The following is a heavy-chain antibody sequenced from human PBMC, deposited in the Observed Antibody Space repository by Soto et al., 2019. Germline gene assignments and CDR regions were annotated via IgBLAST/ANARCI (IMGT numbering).Heavy chain of an antibody. Sequence: LGGSLRLSCAASGFTFRTFAMHWVRQAPVNGLEYVSAISSYCSTANYADSVKGRFTISRYNSKNRLYLQMGSLRAEDIGVYYCADRSCGATTCFHFDYWSQGTLVTVSS. CDR3: ADRSCGATTCFHFDY. D-gene: IGHD2-2*01. CDR1: GFTFRTFA. V-gene: IGHV3-64*02. J-gene: IGHJ4*02. CDR2: ISSYCSTA.